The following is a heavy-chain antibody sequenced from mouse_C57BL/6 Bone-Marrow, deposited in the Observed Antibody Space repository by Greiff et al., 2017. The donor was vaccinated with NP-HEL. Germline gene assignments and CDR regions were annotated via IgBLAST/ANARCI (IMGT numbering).Heavy chain of an antibody. J-gene: IGHJ1*03. CDR2: ISYDGSN. V-gene: IGHV3-6*01. CDR3: AREEYYGSSDWYFDV. CDR1: GYSITSGYY. Sequence: ESGPGLVKPSQSLSLTCSVTGYSITSGYYWNWIRQFPGNKLEWMGYISYDGSNNYNPSLKNRISITRDTSKNQFFLKLNSVTTEDTATYYCAREEYYGSSDWYFDVWGTGTTVTVSS. D-gene: IGHD1-1*01.